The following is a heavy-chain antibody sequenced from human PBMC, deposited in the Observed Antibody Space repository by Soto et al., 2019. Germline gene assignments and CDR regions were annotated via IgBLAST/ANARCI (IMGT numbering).Heavy chain of an antibody. CDR1: GFSLSTSGVG. CDR2: IYWDDDK. CDR3: AHRHGGVYCSGGSCYSGDWYFDL. V-gene: IGHV2-5*02. D-gene: IGHD2-15*01. Sequence: GSGPTLVNPTQTLTLTCTFSGFSLSTSGVGVGWIRQPPGKALEWLALIYWDDDKRYSPSLKSRLTITKDTSKNQVVLTMTNMDPVDTATYYCAHRHGGVYCSGGSCYSGDWYFDLWGRGTLVTVSS. J-gene: IGHJ2*01.